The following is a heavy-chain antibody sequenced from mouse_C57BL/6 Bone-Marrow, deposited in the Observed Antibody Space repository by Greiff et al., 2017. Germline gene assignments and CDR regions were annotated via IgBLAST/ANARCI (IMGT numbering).Heavy chain of an antibody. CDR1: GYTFTSYW. CDR2: IHPSDSDT. Sequence: QVQLKQPGAELVKPGASVKVSCKASGYTFTSYWMHWVKQRPGQGLEWIGRIHPSDSDTNYNQKFKGKATLTVDKSSSTAYMQLSSLTSEDSAVYYCAPAYYSNPEGFAYWGQGTLVTVSA. CDR3: APAYYSNPEGFAY. D-gene: IGHD2-5*01. J-gene: IGHJ3*01. V-gene: IGHV1-74*01.